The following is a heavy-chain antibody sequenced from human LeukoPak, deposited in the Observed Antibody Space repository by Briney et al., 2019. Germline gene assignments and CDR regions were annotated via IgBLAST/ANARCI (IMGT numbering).Heavy chain of an antibody. Sequence: GGSLRLSCAASGFTFSSYAMSWVRQAPGKGLEWVSAISGSGGNTYYADSVKGRVTISRDNSKNTLYMQMNCLRAEDTAVYYCAKGSIAVALFDYWGQGTLVTVSS. CDR3: AKGSIAVALFDY. CDR2: ISGSGGNT. J-gene: IGHJ4*02. D-gene: IGHD6-19*01. V-gene: IGHV3-23*01. CDR1: GFTFSSYA.